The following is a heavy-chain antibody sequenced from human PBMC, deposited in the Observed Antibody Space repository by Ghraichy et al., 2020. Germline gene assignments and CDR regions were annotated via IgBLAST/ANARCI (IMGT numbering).Heavy chain of an antibody. CDR3: ARDVGTVTTSRFDS. D-gene: IGHD4-17*01. V-gene: IGHV4-30-4*07. J-gene: IGHJ5*01. CDR1: GGTVSSGDSS. CDR2: VFHSGST. Sequence: SETLSLTCTVSGGTVSSGDSSWSWIRQPPGKGLEWIGYVFHSGSTYYNPSLMSRVSISVDTSKNQFSLRLTSVTAADSAVYFCARDVGTVTTSRFDSLGQGTLGTGSS.